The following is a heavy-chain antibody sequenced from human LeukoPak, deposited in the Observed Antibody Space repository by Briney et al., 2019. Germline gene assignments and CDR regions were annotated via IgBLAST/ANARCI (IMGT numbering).Heavy chain of an antibody. CDR2: ISYDGSNK. CDR1: GFTFSSYA. D-gene: IGHD3-3*01. J-gene: IGHJ6*03. CDR3: ARDGPRDFWSGPETHYYYMDV. Sequence: GGFLRLSCAASGFTFSSYAMHWVRQAPGKGLEWVAVISYDGSNKYYADSVKGRFTISRDNSKNTLYLQMNSLRAEDTAVYYCARDGPRDFWSGPETHYYYMDVWGKGTTVTVSS. V-gene: IGHV3-30*01.